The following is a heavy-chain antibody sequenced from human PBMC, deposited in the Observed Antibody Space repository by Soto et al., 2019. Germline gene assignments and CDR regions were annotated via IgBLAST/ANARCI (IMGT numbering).Heavy chain of an antibody. V-gene: IGHV3-74*01. CDR3: ASSEPLEVEFDY. CDR1: GFTFSSYW. CDR2: INSDGSST. J-gene: IGHJ4*02. Sequence: GGSLRLSCAASGFTFSSYWMHWVRQAPGKGLVWVSRINSDGSSTSYADSVKGRFTISRDNAKNTLYLQMNSLRAEDTAVYYCASSEPLEVEFDYWGQGTLVTVSS.